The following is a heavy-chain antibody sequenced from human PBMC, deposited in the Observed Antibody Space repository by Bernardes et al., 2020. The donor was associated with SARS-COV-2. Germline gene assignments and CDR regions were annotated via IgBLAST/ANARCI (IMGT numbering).Heavy chain of an antibody. D-gene: IGHD2-2*01. Sequence: AETLSLTCAVFGGSLSDYYWSWIRQTPGKGLEWIGEINESGSPDYNPSLKSRATITVETSKKQVSLKLASVTAADCGVYYCARDGTPRWGSTSCYSCDSGYWFAHWGQGTLVTVSS. CDR3: ARDGTPRWGSTSCYSCDSGYWFAH. J-gene: IGHJ5*02. V-gene: IGHV4-34*01. CDR2: INESGSP. CDR1: GGSLSDYY.